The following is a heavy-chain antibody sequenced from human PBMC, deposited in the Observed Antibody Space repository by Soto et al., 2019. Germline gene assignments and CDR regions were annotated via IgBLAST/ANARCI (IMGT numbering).Heavy chain of an antibody. CDR2: IVVGSGNT. J-gene: IGHJ4*02. D-gene: IGHD3-22*01. CDR1: GFTFTSSA. CDR3: AADTYYYDSSGYYPSHY. V-gene: IGHV1-58*01. Sequence: SVKFSCKASGFTFTSSAVQWVRQARGQRLEWIGWIVVGSGNTNYAQKFQERVTIPRDMSTSTAYMEPSSLRSENTAVYYCAADTYYYDSSGYYPSHYWGKGTLVTLAS.